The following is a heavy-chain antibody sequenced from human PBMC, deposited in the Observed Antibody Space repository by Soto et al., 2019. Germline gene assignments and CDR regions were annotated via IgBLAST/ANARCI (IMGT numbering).Heavy chain of an antibody. CDR1: GGTFSSYT. D-gene: IGHD5-12*01. Sequence: QVQLVQSGAEVKKPGSSVKVSCKASGGTFSSYTISWVRQAPGQGLEWMGRIIPILGIANYAQKVQGRVTITADKSTSTAYMELSSLRSEDTAVYYCARGGYDYDAFDIWGQGTMVTVSS. V-gene: IGHV1-69*02. CDR2: IIPILGIA. CDR3: ARGGYDYDAFDI. J-gene: IGHJ3*02.